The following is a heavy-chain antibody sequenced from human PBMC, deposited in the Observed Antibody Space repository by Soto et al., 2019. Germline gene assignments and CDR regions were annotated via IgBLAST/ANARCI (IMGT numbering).Heavy chain of an antibody. CDR1: GYTFTAYY. J-gene: IGHJ6*02. CDR2: INPKFGDT. D-gene: IGHD3-10*02. CDR3: ARNMDNYYGRGSGNGHGV. V-gene: IGHV1-2*02. Sequence: QVQLVQSGAEVKEPGDSVRVSCEASGYTFTAYYIHWVRRAPGQGLEWMGWINPKFGDTTYAQDFQGRVSMTRDMSISTVYMELRRLTSDDTAIYYCARNMDNYYGRGSGNGHGVWGQGTTVTVFS.